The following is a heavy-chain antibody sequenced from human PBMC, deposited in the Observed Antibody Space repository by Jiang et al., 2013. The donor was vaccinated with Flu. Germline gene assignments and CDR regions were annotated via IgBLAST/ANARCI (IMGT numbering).Heavy chain of an antibody. CDR1: GGSISSYY. CDR3: ARSEYSSSSSPDY. V-gene: IGHV4-59*01. CDR2: IYYSGST. J-gene: IGHJ4*02. Sequence: SLTCTVSGGSISSYYWSWIRQPPGKGLEWIGYIYYSGSTNYNPSLKSRVTISVDTSKNQFSLKLSSVTAADTAVYYCARSEYSSSSSPDYWGQGTLVTVSS. D-gene: IGHD6-6*01.